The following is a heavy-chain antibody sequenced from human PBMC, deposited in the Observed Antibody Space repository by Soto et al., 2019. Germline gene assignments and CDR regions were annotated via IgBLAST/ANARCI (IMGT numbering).Heavy chain of an antibody. CDR1: GGTFSSYA. D-gene: IGHD6-19*01. Sequence: SVKVSCKASGGTFSSYAISWVRQAPGQGLEWMGGIIPIFGTANYAQKFQGRVTITADESTSTAYMELRSLRSDDTAVYYCARCPLYSSGWYWFDPWGQGTLVTVSS. CDR3: ARCPLYSSGWYWFDP. V-gene: IGHV1-69*13. J-gene: IGHJ5*02. CDR2: IIPIFGTA.